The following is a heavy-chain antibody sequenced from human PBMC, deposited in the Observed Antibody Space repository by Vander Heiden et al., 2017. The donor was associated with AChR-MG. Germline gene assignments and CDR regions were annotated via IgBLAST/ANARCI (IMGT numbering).Heavy chain of an antibody. CDR1: GFTFADYA. V-gene: IGHV3-9*01. J-gene: IGHJ4*02. CDR3: AKDTPFIAAAGRYFDY. D-gene: IGHD6-13*01. CDR2: ISWNSGSI. Sequence: EVQLVESGGGLVQPGRSLRLSCAASGFTFADYAMHWVRQAPGKGLEWVSGISWNSGSIGYADSVKGRFTISRDNAKNSLYLQMNSLRAEDTALYYCAKDTPFIAAAGRYFDYWGQGTLVTVSS.